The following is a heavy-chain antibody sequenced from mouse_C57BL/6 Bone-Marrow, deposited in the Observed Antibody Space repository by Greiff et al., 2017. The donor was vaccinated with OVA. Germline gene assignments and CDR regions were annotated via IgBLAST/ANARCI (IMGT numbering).Heavy chain of an antibody. J-gene: IGHJ2*01. Sequence: EVQRVESGAELVRPGASVKLSCTASGFNIKDDYMHWVKQRPEQGLEWIGWIDPENGDTEYASKFQGKATITADTSSNTAYLQLSSLTSEDTAVYYCTSNWDVRDYWGQGTTLTVSS. D-gene: IGHD4-1*01. CDR2: IDPENGDT. CDR1: GFNIKDDY. CDR3: TSNWDVRDY. V-gene: IGHV14-4*01.